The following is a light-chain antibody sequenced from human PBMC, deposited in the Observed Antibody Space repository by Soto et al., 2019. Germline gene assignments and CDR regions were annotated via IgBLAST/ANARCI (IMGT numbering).Light chain of an antibody. CDR1: SGSIATNY. J-gene: IGLJ2*01. CDR3: QSYYRINYVV. CDR2: EDN. V-gene: IGLV6-57*04. Sequence: NFMLTQPPSVSESPGKTVTISCTRSSGSIATNYVQWYQQRPGSAPTTVLYEDNERPSGVPDRVSGSIDSSSNSASLTISWLKYEGEAYYYCQSYYRINYVVLGGGTKLTVL.